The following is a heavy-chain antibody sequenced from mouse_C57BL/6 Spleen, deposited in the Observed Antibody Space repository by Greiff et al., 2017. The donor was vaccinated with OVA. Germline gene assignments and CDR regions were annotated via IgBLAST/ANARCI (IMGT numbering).Heavy chain of an antibody. CDR2: INPGSGGT. Sequence: QVQLKQSGAELVRPGTSVKVSCKASGYAFTNYLIEWVKQRPGQGLEWIGVINPGSGGTNYNEKFKGKATLTADKSSSTAYMQLSSLTSEDSAVYFCARRGYYGYYFDYWGQGTTLTVSS. CDR1: GYAFTNYL. D-gene: IGHD1-1*01. V-gene: IGHV1-54*01. J-gene: IGHJ2*01. CDR3: ARRGYYGYYFDY.